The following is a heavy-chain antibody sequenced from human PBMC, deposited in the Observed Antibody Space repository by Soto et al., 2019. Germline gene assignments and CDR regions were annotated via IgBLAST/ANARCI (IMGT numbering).Heavy chain of an antibody. CDR2: IFHSGST. CDR1: GSSITSGGHY. J-gene: IGHJ5*02. CDR3: ARGGQENNYFDP. Sequence: SETLSLTCTVSGSSITSGGHYWGWIRQLPGKGLEWIAYIFHSGSTSYNPSLKSRLTISVDTSKNQFSLKLSSVTAAVTAVYYCARGGQENNYFDPWGQGTLVPVSS. V-gene: IGHV4-31*03.